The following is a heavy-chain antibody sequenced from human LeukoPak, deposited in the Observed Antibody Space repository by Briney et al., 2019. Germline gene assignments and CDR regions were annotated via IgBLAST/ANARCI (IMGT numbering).Heavy chain of an antibody. V-gene: IGHV7-4-1*02. CDR1: GYTFTSYA. CDR2: SNTNTGNP. D-gene: IGHD3-22*01. J-gene: IGHJ4*02. CDR3: ARVGDYYDGSGYIDY. Sequence: VSVKVSCKASGYTFTSYAMNWVRQAPGQGLEWMGWSNTNTGNPTYAQGFTGRFVFSLDTSVSTAYLQISSLKAEDTAVYYCARVGDYYDGSGYIDYWGQGTLVTVSS.